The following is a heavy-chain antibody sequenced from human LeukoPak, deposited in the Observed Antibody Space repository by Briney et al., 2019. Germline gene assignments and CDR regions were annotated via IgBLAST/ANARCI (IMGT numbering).Heavy chain of an antibody. CDR2: ISSSSSYI. V-gene: IGHV3-21*01. CDR1: GFTFSSYS. D-gene: IGHD2-21*02. J-gene: IGHJ4*02. Sequence: GGSLRLSCAASGFTFSSYSTNWVRQAPGKGLEWVSSISSSSSYIYYADSVKGRFTISRDNAKNSLYLQMNSLRAEDTAVYYCARDPRYCGGDCYYFDYWGQGTLVTVSS. CDR3: ARDPRYCGGDCYYFDY.